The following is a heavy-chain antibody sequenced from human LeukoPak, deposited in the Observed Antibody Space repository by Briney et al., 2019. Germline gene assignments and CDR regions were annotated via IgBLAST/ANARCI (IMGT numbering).Heavy chain of an antibody. J-gene: IGHJ4*02. V-gene: IGHV4-34*01. D-gene: IGHD6-13*01. CDR3: ARTSSSWHYYFDY. Sequence: PSETLSLTCAVYGGSFSGYYWSWLRQPPGKGLEWIGEINHSGSTNYNPSLKSRVTISVDTSKNQCSLKLSSVTAADTAVDYCARTSSSWHYYFDYWGQGTLVTVSS. CDR1: GGSFSGYY. CDR2: INHSGST.